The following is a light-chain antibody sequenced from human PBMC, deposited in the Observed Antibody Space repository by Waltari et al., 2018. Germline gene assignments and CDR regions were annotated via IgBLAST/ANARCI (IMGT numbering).Light chain of an antibody. Sequence: QSVLTQPPSASGTPGQRVTISCSGSSSNIVSNTVNWYQQLPGTAPKLLIYSNNQRPSGVPVRFSGSRSGTSASLAISGRQSEAEADYYCAAWEDSLNGPVFGGGTKLTVL. V-gene: IGLV1-44*01. CDR3: AAWEDSLNGPV. CDR1: SSNIVSNT. J-gene: IGLJ3*02. CDR2: SNN.